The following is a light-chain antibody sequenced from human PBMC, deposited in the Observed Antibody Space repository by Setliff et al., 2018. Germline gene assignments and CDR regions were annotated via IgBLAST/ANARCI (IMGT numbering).Light chain of an antibody. J-gene: IGLJ1*01. V-gene: IGLV2-14*01. CDR2: EVS. CDR1: SSDVGAYSH. CDR3: MSYTTIRTYV. Sequence: QSVLTQPASVSGSPGQSITISCAGTSSDVGAYSHVSWYQQYPGKAPKLMISEVSNRPSGVSYRFPGSKSGNTASLTISGLQAEDEADYYCMSYTTIRTYVFGTGTKSPS.